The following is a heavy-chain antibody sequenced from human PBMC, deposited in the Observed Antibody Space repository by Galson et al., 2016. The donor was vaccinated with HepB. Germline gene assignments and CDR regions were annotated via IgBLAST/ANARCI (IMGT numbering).Heavy chain of an antibody. Sequence: ETLSLTCTVSGDSISSYFWSWIRQPAGKGLEWIGRIHTAGSTNYNPSLKSRVTISVDTSKNQFSLKLSSVTAADTAVYYCARDYLVWTGYTYGPHYYFDYWGQGTLVTVSS. CDR3: ARDYLVWTGYTYGPHYYFDY. J-gene: IGHJ4*02. D-gene: IGHD5-18*01. CDR2: IHTAGST. CDR1: GDSISSYF. V-gene: IGHV4-4*07.